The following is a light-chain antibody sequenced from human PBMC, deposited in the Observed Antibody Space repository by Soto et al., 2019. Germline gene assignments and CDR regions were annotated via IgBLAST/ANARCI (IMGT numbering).Light chain of an antibody. CDR1: QTISSW. CDR3: QQYDDLPIN. CDR2: DAS. J-gene: IGKJ5*01. Sequence: DIQMTQSPSTLSASVGDRVTITCRASQTISSWLAWYQQKSGKAPKLLISDASNLETGVPSRFSGGGSGTDFTFTITSLQPEDVAIYYCQQYDDLPINFGQGTRLEIK. V-gene: IGKV1-33*01.